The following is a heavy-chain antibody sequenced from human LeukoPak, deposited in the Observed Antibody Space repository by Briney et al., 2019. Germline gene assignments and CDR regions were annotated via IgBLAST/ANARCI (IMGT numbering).Heavy chain of an antibody. Sequence: SETLSLTCAVYGGSFSGYYWSWIRQPPGKGLEWIGEINHSGSTNYNPSLKSRVTISVDTSKNQFSLKLSSVTAADTAVYYCARAIDCSSTSCYRTRPMTNYYYYMDVWGKGTTVTVSS. CDR2: INHSGST. V-gene: IGHV4-34*01. CDR3: ARAIDCSSTSCYRTRPMTNYYYYMDV. J-gene: IGHJ6*03. CDR1: GGSFSGYY. D-gene: IGHD2-2*01.